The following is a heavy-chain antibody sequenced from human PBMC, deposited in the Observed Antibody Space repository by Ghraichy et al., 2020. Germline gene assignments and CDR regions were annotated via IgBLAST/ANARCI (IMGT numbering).Heavy chain of an antibody. J-gene: IGHJ2*01. CDR1: GFTSGDHY. D-gene: IGHD2-21*02. Sequence: GGSLRLSCAASGFTSGDHYMDWVRQAPGKGLEWVGRTKNKAEYYATEYAAAVEGRFTISRDVSENSLHLQMNSLMTEDTAVYYCARGFCAGDCPYSRFDLWGRGALVTVSS. CDR2: TKNKAEYYAT. CDR3: ARGFCAGDCPYSRFDL. V-gene: IGHV3-72*01.